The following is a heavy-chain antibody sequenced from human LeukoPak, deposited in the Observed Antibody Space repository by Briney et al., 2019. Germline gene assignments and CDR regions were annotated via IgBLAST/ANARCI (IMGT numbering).Heavy chain of an antibody. J-gene: IGHJ4*02. CDR1: EGTFSSYA. CDR2: IIPIFGTA. D-gene: IGHD1-1*01. Sequence: ASVKVSCKASEGTFSSYAISWVRQAPGQGLEWMGGIIPIFGTANYAQKFQGRVTITTDESTSTAYMELSSPRAEDTAVYYCARDGPGTSWWGGMAAGNLFDYWGQGTLVTVSS. V-gene: IGHV1-69*05. CDR3: ARDGPGTSWWGGMAAGNLFDY.